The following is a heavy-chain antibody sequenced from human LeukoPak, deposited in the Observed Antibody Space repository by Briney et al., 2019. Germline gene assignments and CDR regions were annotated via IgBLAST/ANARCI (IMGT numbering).Heavy chain of an antibody. D-gene: IGHD4-17*01. CDR3: ARLNGDYDYYYYYMDV. CDR2: INPNSGGT. CDR1: GYTFTGYY. J-gene: IGHJ6*03. Sequence: ASVKVSCKASGYTFTGYYMHWVRQAPGQGLEWMGWINPNSGGTNYAQKFQGRVTMTRDTSISTAYMELSRLRSDDTAVYYCARLNGDYDYYYYYMDVWGKGTTVTVSS. V-gene: IGHV1-2*02.